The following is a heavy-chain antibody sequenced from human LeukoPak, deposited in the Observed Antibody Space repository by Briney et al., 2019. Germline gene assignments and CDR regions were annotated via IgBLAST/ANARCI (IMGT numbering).Heavy chain of an antibody. CDR2: IIPIFGP. CDR1: GYTFTSYG. J-gene: IGHJ4*02. V-gene: IGHV1-69*13. CDR3: ATGKDRSGYYYSLDY. Sequence: GASVKVSCKASGYTFTSYGIGWVREAPGQGLEWIGGIIPIFGPNYAQKFQGRATISADLATATAYMELSSLTSEDTSVYYCATGKDRSGYYYSLDYWGQGTLVAVSS. D-gene: IGHD3-22*01.